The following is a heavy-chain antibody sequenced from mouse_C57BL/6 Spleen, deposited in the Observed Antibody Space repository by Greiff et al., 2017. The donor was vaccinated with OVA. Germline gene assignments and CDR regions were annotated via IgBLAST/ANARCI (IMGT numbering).Heavy chain of an antibody. Sequence: VQLQQSGPELVKPGASVKISCKASGYTFTDYYINWVKQRPGQGLEWIGWIFPGSGSTYYNEKFKGKATLTVDKSSSTAYMLLSSLTSEDSAVYFCAGGGYSNYEDWYIDVWGTGTTLTVSS. CDR1: GYTFTDYY. CDR3: AGGGYSNYEDWYIDV. CDR2: IFPGSGST. J-gene: IGHJ1*03. V-gene: IGHV1-75*01. D-gene: IGHD2-5*01.